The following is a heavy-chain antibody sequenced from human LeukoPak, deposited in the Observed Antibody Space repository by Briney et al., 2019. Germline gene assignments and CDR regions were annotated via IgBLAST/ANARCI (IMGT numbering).Heavy chain of an antibody. D-gene: IGHD2-2*02. Sequence: GGSLRLSCAASGFTFSSYSMNWVRQAPGKGLEWVSSISSSSSYIYYADSVKGRFTISRDNAKNSLYLQMNSLRAEDTVVYYCAKSYCSSTSCYTFDYWGQGTLVTVSS. V-gene: IGHV3-21*01. CDR3: AKSYCSSTSCYTFDY. CDR1: GFTFSSYS. J-gene: IGHJ4*02. CDR2: ISSSSSYI.